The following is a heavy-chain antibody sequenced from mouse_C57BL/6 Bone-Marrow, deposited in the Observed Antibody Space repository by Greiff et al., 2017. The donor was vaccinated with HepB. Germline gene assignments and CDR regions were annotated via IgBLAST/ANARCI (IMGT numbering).Heavy chain of an antibody. D-gene: IGHD1-1*01. Sequence: SGPELVKPGASVKIPCKASGYTFTDYNMDWVKQSHGKSLEWIGDINPNNGGTIYNQKFKGKATLTVDKSSSTAYMELRSLTSEDTAVYYCARRHYYGSSRGFAYWGQGTLVTVSA. CDR1: GYTFTDYN. CDR3: ARRHYYGSSRGFAY. CDR2: INPNNGGT. J-gene: IGHJ3*01. V-gene: IGHV1-18*01.